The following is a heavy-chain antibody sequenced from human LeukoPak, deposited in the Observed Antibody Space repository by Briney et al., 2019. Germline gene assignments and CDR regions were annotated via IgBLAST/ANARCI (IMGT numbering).Heavy chain of an antibody. CDR3: ATFKDEVGAFDY. V-gene: IGHV3-53*01. D-gene: IGHD1-26*01. Sequence: PGGSLRLSCAASGFTFSSYAMSWVRQAPGKGLEWVSVIYSGGSTYYADSVKGRFTISRDNSKNTLYLQMNSLRAEDTAVYYCATFKDEVGAFDYWGQGTLVTVSS. CDR2: IYSGGST. J-gene: IGHJ4*02. CDR1: GFTFSSYA.